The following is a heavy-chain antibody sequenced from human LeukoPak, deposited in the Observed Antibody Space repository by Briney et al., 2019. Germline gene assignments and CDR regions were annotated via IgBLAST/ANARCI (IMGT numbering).Heavy chain of an antibody. V-gene: IGHV3-7*03. J-gene: IGHJ5*02. D-gene: IGHD3-10*01. CDR1: GFTFSNYW. Sequence: GGSLRLSCAASGFTFSNYWMRWVRQAPGKGLEWVANIKHDGNEKYYVDSVKGRFTISRDNAKSSLSLQMNSLRAEDTAVYYCAGGYGSGSFSAWGQGTLVTVSS. CDR2: IKHDGNEK. CDR3: AGGYGSGSFSA.